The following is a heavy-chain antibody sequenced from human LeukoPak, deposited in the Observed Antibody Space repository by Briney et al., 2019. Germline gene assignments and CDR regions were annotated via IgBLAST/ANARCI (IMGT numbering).Heavy chain of an antibody. CDR2: IYPGDSDT. CDR1: GYSFTSYW. D-gene: IGHD6-19*01. CDR3: AKQGYTSGWSRYYFDY. V-gene: IGHV5-51*01. J-gene: IGHJ4*02. Sequence: GESLKISCKGSGYSFTSYWIGWVRQMPGKGLEWMGIIYPGDSDTRYSPSFQGQVTISADKSISTAYLQWSSLKASDTAMFYCAKQGYTSGWSRYYFDYWGQGTLVTVSS.